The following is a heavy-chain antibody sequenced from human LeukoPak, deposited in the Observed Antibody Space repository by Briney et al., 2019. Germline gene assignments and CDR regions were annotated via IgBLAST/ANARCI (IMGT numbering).Heavy chain of an antibody. J-gene: IGHJ3*02. V-gene: IGHV3-49*04. CDR3: TREVSGWSLGDAFDI. Sequence: GGSLRLSCTVSGFTFCDYAMNWVRQAPGKGLEWVGFIRSKAYGGTTEYAASVRGRFNILRDDSKSIAYLQMNSLKTEDTAMYYCTREVSGWSLGDAFDIWGQGTMVTVSS. CDR1: GFTFCDYA. D-gene: IGHD6-19*01. CDR2: IRSKAYGGTT.